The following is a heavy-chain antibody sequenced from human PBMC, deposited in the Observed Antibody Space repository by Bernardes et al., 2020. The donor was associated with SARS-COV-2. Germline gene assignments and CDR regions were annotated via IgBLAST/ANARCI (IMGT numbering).Heavy chain of an antibody. CDR2: ISAYNGDT. CDR1: GYTFTSYG. CDR3: ATVVGYSYGGGWFDP. V-gene: IGHV1-18*01. Sequence: ASVKVSCKASGYTFTSYGMSWVRQAPGQGLEWMGWISAYNGDTDYAQKFQGRVTMTTDTSTSTAYMELSSLRFDDTAVYYCATVVGYSYGGGWFDPWGQGTLVTVSS. J-gene: IGHJ5*02. D-gene: IGHD5-18*01.